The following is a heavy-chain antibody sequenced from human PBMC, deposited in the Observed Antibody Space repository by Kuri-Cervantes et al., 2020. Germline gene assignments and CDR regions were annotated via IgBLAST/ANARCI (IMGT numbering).Heavy chain of an antibody. CDR1: GFTFDDYA. D-gene: IGHD2-15*01. V-gene: IGHV3-9*01. J-gene: IGHJ4*02. CDR2: ISWNSGSI. Sequence: SLRLSCAASGFTFDDYAMHWVRQAPGKGLEWVSGISWNSGSIGYADSVKGRFTISRDNAKNSLYLQMNSLRAEDTAVYYCAGVVAASQAKLVWGQGTLVTVSS. CDR3: AGVVAASQAKLV.